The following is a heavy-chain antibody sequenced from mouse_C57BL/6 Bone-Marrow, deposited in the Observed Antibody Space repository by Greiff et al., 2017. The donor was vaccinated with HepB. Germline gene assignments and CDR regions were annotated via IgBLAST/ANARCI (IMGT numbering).Heavy chain of an antibody. J-gene: IGHJ4*01. CDR2: IRLKSDNYAT. V-gene: IGHV6-3*01. CDR3: TGAYYYGSSYDAMDY. CDR1: GFTFSNYW. D-gene: IGHD1-1*01. Sequence: EVQGVESGGGLVQPGGSMKLSCVASGFTFSNYWMNWVRQSPEKGLEWVAQIRLKSDNYATHYAESVKGRFTISRDDSKSSVYLQMNNLRAEDTGIYYCTGAYYYGSSYDAMDYWGQGTSVTVSS.